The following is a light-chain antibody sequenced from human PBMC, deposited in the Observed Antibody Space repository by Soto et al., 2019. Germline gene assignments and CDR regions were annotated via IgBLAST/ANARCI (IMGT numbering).Light chain of an antibody. CDR2: GAS. CDR3: QQYNNWPPLIT. J-gene: IGKJ5*01. V-gene: IGKV3-15*01. Sequence: ELIMTESPATLSVSRGERATLCCRASQSVSSNLAWYQQKPGQAPRLLIYGASTRATGIPARFSGSGSGTEFTLTISSLQSEDFAVYYCQQYNNWPPLITFGQGTRLEIK. CDR1: QSVSSN.